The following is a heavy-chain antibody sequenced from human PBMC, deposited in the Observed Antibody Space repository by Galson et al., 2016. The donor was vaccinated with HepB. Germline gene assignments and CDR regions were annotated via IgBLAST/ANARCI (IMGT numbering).Heavy chain of an antibody. V-gene: IGHV3-7*04. D-gene: IGHD2-2*01. CDR3: ARDLSPSYADNWYDALDL. Sequence: SLRLSCAASRLTFSSYWMTWVRQAPGNGPEWVANMNPGGGQTFYADSVKGRFTISRDNAKNSLYLQMHSLRPEDTAVYYCARDLSPSYADNWYDALDLWGQGTLVTVSS. CDR1: RLTFSSYW. J-gene: IGHJ3*01. CDR2: MNPGGGQT.